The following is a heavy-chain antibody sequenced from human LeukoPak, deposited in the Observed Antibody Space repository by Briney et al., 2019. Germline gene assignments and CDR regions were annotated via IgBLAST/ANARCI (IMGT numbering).Heavy chain of an antibody. CDR1: GGSISGYY. D-gene: IGHD3-10*01. CDR2: IYTSGST. Sequence: SSETLSLTCAVYGGSISGYYWSWIRQPAGKGLEWIGRIYTSGSTNYNPSLKSRVTISVDTSKNQFSLKLSSVTAADTAVYYCARVPPRGLWFGELDAFDIWGQGTMVTVSS. V-gene: IGHV4-59*10. CDR3: ARVPPRGLWFGELDAFDI. J-gene: IGHJ3*02.